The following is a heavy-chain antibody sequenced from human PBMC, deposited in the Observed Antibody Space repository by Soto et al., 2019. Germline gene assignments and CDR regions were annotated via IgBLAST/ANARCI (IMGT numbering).Heavy chain of an antibody. J-gene: IGHJ1*01. V-gene: IGHV3-30-3*01. CDR3: ARGRPRGRIAAAGTFAEYFQH. D-gene: IGHD6-13*01. CDR2: ISYDGSNK. CDR1: GFTFSSYA. Sequence: QVQLVESGGGVVQPGRSLRLSCAASGFTFSSYAMHWVRQAPGKGLEWVAVISYDGSNKYYADSVKGRFTISRDNSKNTLYLQMNSLRAEDTAVYYCARGRPRGRIAAAGTFAEYFQHWGQGTLVTVSS.